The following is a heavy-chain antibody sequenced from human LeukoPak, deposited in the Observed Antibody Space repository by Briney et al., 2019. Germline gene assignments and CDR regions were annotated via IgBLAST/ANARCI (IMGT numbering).Heavy chain of an antibody. D-gene: IGHD7-27*01. Sequence: ASVKLSCKASAYTFTGYYMHWVRQAPGQGLEWMGWINPNSGGTNYAQKFQGRVTMTRDTSISTAYMELSGLRSDDTAVYYCAQGITGAAFDIWGQGTMVTVSS. CDR2: INPNSGGT. J-gene: IGHJ3*02. V-gene: IGHV1-2*02. CDR1: AYTFTGYY. CDR3: AQGITGAAFDI.